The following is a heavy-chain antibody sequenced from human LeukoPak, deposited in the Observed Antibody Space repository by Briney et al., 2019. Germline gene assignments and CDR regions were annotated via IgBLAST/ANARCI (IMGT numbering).Heavy chain of an antibody. CDR2: IYYNGGP. J-gene: IGHJ4*02. Sequence: AWVGSIYYNGGPFYSPPLKSRASISVHTSKHQFSLKLSSVTAADTSVYFCAREEASAADYWGQGTLVTVSS. V-gene: IGHV4-39*01. D-gene: IGHD6-13*01. CDR3: AREEASAADY.